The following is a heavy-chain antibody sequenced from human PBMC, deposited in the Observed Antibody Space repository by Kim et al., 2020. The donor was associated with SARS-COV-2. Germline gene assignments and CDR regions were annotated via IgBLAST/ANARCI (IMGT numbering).Heavy chain of an antibody. Sequence: ASVKVSCKASGYTFTAYAMNWVRQAPGQGLEWMGWINTNTETPTYAQGFKGRFVFSLDTSVSTAYLQISSLKSEDTGVYYCAGVLAAVGMGNYAMDVWGQGTTVTVSS. CDR2: INTNTETP. V-gene: IGHV7-4-1*02. D-gene: IGHD6-13*01. CDR3: AGVLAAVGMGNYAMDV. J-gene: IGHJ6*02. CDR1: GYTFTAYA.